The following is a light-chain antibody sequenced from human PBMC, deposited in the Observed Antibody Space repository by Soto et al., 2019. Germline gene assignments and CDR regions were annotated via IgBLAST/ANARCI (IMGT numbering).Light chain of an antibody. CDR2: GAS. CDR3: QQYGSSGT. V-gene: IGKV3-20*01. Sequence: ELVWTQSPGTLSLSPGERAPLSCRASQSLSSSQLAWYKQKPGQAPRLLIYGASSRATGIPDRFSGSGSGTDFTLTISRLEPEEFAVYYCQQYGSSGTFGQGTKVDI. J-gene: IGKJ1*01. CDR1: QSLSSSQ.